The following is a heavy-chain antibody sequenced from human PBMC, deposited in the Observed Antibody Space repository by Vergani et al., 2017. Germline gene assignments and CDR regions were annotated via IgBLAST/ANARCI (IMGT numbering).Heavy chain of an antibody. CDR3: AKARDPNCNGGNCYSYYYGLDL. J-gene: IGHJ6*02. V-gene: IGHV3-30-3*01. Sequence: QVQLVESGGGVVQPGRSLRLSCAASGFTFSSYALHWVRQAPVKGLEWVAFISYDGSNKYSADSVKGRFTISSDNSKNTVYLQMNSLGVEDTAIYYCAKARDPNCNGGNCYSYYYGLDLWVQGTTVTVSS. D-gene: IGHD4-23*01. CDR1: GFTFSSYA. CDR2: ISYDGSNK.